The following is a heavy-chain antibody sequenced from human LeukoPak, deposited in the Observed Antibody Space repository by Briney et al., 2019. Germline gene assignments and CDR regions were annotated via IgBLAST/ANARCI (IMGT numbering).Heavy chain of an antibody. CDR1: GGSISSGGYY. CDR3: VRLSPYYDFWSGYFKNWFDP. J-gene: IGHJ5*02. Sequence: SETLSLTCTVSGGSISSGGYYWSWIRQHPGKGLEWIGYIYYSGSTNSNPSLKSRVTISVDTSKNQFSLKLSSVTAADTAVYYCVRLSPYYDFWSGYFKNWFDPWGQGTLVTVSS. D-gene: IGHD3-3*01. CDR2: IYYSGST. V-gene: IGHV4-61*08.